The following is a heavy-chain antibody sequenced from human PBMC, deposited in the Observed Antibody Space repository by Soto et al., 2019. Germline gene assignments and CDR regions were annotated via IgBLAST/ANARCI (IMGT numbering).Heavy chain of an antibody. J-gene: IGHJ4*02. Sequence: WQAPSLTCAIAGDSVASNSAAWNWIRQSPSRGLEWLGRTYYRSKWFNHYAVSVISRITINPDTSKNQMALQLNSATPEDTAVYCCTSNWNGYVDYWGQGTLVTVSS. CDR1: GDSVASNSAA. CDR2: TYYRSKWFN. D-gene: IGHD1-20*01. V-gene: IGHV6-1*01. CDR3: TSNWNGYVDY.